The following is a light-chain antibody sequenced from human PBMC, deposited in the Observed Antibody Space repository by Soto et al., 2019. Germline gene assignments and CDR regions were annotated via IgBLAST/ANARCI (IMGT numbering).Light chain of an antibody. CDR2: DVS. Sequence: QSALTQPASVSGSPGQSTTISCTGTSSDVGGYNYVSWYQQHPGKAPKLIIYDVSDRPSGISSRFSASKSGNTASLTISGLQAEDEADYYCCSYTSSSTPWVFGTGTEVTVL. J-gene: IGLJ1*01. V-gene: IGLV2-14*03. CDR3: CSYTSSSTPWV. CDR1: SSDVGGYNY.